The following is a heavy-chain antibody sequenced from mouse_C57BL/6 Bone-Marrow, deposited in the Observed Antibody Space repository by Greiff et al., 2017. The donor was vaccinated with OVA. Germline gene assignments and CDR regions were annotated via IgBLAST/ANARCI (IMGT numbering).Heavy chain of an antibody. V-gene: IGHV14-4*01. CDR1: GFNIKDDY. Sequence: VHVKQSGAELVRPGASVKLSCTASGFNIKDDYMHWVKERPEQGLEWIGWIDPENGDTEYASKFQGKATITADTSSKTVYLHLSSLTSEDTAVYYCTTYRYWGQGTTLTGSS. J-gene: IGHJ2*01. CDR2: IDPENGDT. CDR3: TTYRY.